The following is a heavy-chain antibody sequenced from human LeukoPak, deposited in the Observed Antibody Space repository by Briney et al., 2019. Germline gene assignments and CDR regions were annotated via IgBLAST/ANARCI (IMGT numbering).Heavy chain of an antibody. D-gene: IGHD2-15*01. CDR3: AKSLRRYCSGGSCPYGMDV. CDR2: ISYDGSNK. J-gene: IGHJ6*02. V-gene: IGHV3-30*18. CDR1: GFTFSSYG. Sequence: GGSLRLSCAASGFTFSSYGMHWVRQAPGRGLEWVAVISYDGSNKYYADSAKGRFTISRDNSKNTLYLQMNSLRAEDTAVYYCAKSLRRYCSGGSCPYGMDVWGQGTTVTVSS.